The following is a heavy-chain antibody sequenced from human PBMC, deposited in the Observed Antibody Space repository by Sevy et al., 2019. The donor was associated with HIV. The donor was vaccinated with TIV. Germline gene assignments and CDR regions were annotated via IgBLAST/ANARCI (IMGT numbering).Heavy chain of an antibody. CDR3: ARVGVSYCTDDCYHRFDY. J-gene: IGHJ4*02. CDR1: GFTFSSYA. Sequence: GSLRLSCSASGFTFSSYALLWVRQAPGKGLEWVSLISYDGRNKYYSDSVKGRFAISRDESKTTLFLQMESLRTEDTAIYYCARVGVSYCTDDCYHRFDYWGRGTLVTVSS. CDR2: ISYDGRNK. V-gene: IGHV3-30*09. D-gene: IGHD2-21*02.